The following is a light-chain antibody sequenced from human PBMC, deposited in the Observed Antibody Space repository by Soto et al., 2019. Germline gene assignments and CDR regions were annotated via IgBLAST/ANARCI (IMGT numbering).Light chain of an antibody. CDR2: SAS. CDR3: QHSDSFPFT. J-gene: IGKJ3*01. Sequence: DIQMTQSPSYVSASEGDRVTISCRASQDIITWLAWFQQKPGKAPRLLIYSASTFQRGVQSRFSDSEPGPDFPLTINRLQPEDVPTYFRQHSDSFPFTFGPGTKVDV. CDR1: QDIITW. V-gene: IGKV1-12*01.